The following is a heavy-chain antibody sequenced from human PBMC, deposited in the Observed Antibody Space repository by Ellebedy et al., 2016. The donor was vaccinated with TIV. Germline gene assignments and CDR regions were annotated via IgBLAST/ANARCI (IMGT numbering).Heavy chain of an antibody. CDR1: GYTFTSYG. D-gene: IGHD3-3*01. CDR2: MNPNTGNT. Sequence: ASVKVSXXASGYTFTSYGISWVRQATGQGLEWMGWMNPNTGNTGYAQKFQGRVTMTRNTSISTAYMELSSLRSEDTAVYYCARGRSYYDFWSGYPYYYYYYYMDVWGKGTTVTVSS. J-gene: IGHJ6*03. CDR3: ARGRSYYDFWSGYPYYYYYYYMDV. V-gene: IGHV1-8*02.